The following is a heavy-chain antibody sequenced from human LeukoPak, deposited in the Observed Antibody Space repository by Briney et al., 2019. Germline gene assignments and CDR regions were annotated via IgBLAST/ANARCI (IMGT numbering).Heavy chain of an antibody. CDR1: GFTFSSYW. CDR2: IKQDGSEK. CDR3: AKDPNGDYVGAFDF. J-gene: IGHJ3*01. V-gene: IGHV3-7*03. Sequence: QSGGSLRLSCAASGFTFSSYWMTWVRQAPGKGLEWVANIKQDGSEKYYVDSVKGRFTISRDNAKNSLYLQMNSLRAEDTAVYYCAKDPNGDYVGAFDFWGQGTMVTVSS. D-gene: IGHD4-17*01.